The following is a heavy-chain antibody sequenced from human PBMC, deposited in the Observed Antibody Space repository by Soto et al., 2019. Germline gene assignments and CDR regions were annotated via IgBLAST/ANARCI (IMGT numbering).Heavy chain of an antibody. J-gene: IGHJ4*02. CDR1: GFTFSSYW. Sequence: GGSLRLSFAASGFTFSSYWMHWVRQAPGKGLVWVSRINSDESITSYADSVKGRFTVSRDNAKNTLYLQMNSLRVEDTAVYYCARESSSTVTTGGGGSAQDYWGQGTLVTVSS. CDR3: ARESSSTVTTGGGGSAQDY. D-gene: IGHD4-17*01. V-gene: IGHV3-74*01. CDR2: INSDESIT.